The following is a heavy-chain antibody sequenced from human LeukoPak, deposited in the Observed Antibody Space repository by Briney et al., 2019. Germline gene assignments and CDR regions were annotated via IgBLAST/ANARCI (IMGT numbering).Heavy chain of an antibody. J-gene: IGHJ5*02. CDR2: IYYSGST. V-gene: IGHV4-59*01. Sequence: SETLSLTCTVSGGSISSYYWSWIRQPPGKGLEWIGYIYYSGSTNYNPSLKSRVTISVDTSKNQFSLKLSSVTAADTAVYYCARLPDPWGQGTLVTVSS. CDR1: GGSISSYY. CDR3: ARLPDP.